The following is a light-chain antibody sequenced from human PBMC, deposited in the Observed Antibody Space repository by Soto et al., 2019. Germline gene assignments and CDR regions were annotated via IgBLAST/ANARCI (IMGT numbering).Light chain of an antibody. CDR2: DAS. V-gene: IGKV2D-29*01. CDR3: QQRSNWPPFT. J-gene: IGKJ5*01. CDR1: QSLLHSDGKTY. Sequence: DIVMTQTPLSLSVTPGQPASISCKSSQSLLHSDGKTYLYWYLQKPGQPPQLLIYDASNRATDIPARFSGSGSGTDFTLTISSLEPEDFAVYYCQQRSNWPPFTFGQGTRLEI.